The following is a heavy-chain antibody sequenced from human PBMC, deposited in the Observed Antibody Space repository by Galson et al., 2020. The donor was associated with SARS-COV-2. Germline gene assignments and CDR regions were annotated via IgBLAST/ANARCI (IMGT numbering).Heavy chain of an antibody. Sequence: GGSLRLSCAASGFTFSSYGMHWVRQAPGKGLEWVAVIWYDGSNKYYADSVKGRFTISRDNSKNTLYLQMNSLRAEDTAVYYCANGEHYYYYYYGMDVWGQGTTVTVSS. V-gene: IGHV3-33*06. CDR3: ANGEHYYYYYYGMDV. J-gene: IGHJ6*02. D-gene: IGHD3-3*02. CDR1: GFTFSSYG. CDR2: IWYDGSNK.